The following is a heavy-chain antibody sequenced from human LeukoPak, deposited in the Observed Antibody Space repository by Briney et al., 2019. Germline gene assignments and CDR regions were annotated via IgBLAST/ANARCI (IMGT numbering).Heavy chain of an antibody. CDR3: ARVSYYYGSGSYRPTAVYYFDY. CDR2: INSDGSST. V-gene: IGHV3-74*01. CDR1: GFTFSSYW. D-gene: IGHD3-10*01. J-gene: IGHJ4*02. Sequence: GGSLRLSCAASGFTFSSYWMHWVRQAPGKGLVWVSRINSDGSSTSYADSVKGRFAISRDNAKNTLYLQMNSLRAEDTAVYYCARVSYYYGSGSYRPTAVYYFDYWGQGTLVTVSS.